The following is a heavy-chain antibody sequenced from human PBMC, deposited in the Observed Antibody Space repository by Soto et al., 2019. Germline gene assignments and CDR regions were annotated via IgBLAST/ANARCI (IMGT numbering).Heavy chain of an antibody. V-gene: IGHV1-18*01. D-gene: IGHD1-1*01. CDR1: GYAFTTYG. CDR3: ARGRYGDY. Sequence: QVHLVQSGAEVKKPGASVKVSCTGSGYAFTTYGITWVRQAPGQGLEWMGWISAHNGNTNYAQKLQGRVTVTRDTSTSTAYMELRSLRSEETAVNYCARGRYGDYWGQGALVTVSS. J-gene: IGHJ4*02. CDR2: ISAHNGNT.